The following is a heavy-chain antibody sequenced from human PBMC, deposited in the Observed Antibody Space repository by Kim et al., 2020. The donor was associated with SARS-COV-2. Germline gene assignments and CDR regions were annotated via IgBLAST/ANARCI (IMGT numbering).Heavy chain of an antibody. CDR2: IYYSGST. J-gene: IGHJ5*02. CDR3: ARRKGPDDYGDYVSLSSDLVNWFDP. CDR1: GGSISSSSYY. D-gene: IGHD4-17*01. Sequence: SETLSLTCTVSGGSISSSSYYWGWIRQPPGKGLEWIGSIYYSGSTYYNPSLKSRVTISVDTSKNQFSLKLSSVTAADTAVYYCARRKGPDDYGDYVSLSSDLVNWFDPWGQGTLVTVSS. V-gene: IGHV4-39*01.